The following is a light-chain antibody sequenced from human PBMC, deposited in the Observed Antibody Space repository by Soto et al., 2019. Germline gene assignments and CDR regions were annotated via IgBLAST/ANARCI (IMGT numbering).Light chain of an antibody. CDR1: QGIINY. J-gene: IGKJ4*01. CDR2: AAS. Sequence: IQMPPSPSPLSASVGDRGTLTLRASQGIINYLAWYQQKPGKAPKLLIYAASTLQSGVTSRFSGSGSGTDFTLTISGLQPEDVATYYCQKYNSAPLSFGGRTKVDVK. CDR3: QKYNSAPLS. V-gene: IGKV1-27*01.